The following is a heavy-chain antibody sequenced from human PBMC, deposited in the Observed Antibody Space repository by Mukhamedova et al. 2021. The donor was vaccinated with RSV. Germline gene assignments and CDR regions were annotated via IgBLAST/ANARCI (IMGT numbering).Heavy chain of an antibody. V-gene: IGHV3-69-1*01. Sequence: VSSISSSSYIYYADSVKGRFTISRDNAKNSLYLQMNSLRAEDTAVYYCARGPTPRIDYWGQGTLVTVSS. D-gene: IGHD4-11*01. CDR3: ARGPTPRIDY. CDR2: ISSSSYI. J-gene: IGHJ4*02.